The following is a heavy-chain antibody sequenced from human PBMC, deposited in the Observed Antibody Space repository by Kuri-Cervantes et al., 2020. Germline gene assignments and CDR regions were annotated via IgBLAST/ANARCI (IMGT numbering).Heavy chain of an antibody. CDR2: LDNGGNT. V-gene: IGHV4-59*11. D-gene: IGHD3-22*01. J-gene: IGHJ4*02. Sequence: GSLRLSCTVSGGSITSHSWTWIRQTPGRGLQWIGYLDNGGNTNYNPSLESRVTLSVDRSKNQFSLRLSSVTAADTAMYYCARSSLSTSGYFPQRYFDYWGQGTLVTVSS. CDR3: ARSSLSTSGYFPQRYFDY. CDR1: GGSITSHS.